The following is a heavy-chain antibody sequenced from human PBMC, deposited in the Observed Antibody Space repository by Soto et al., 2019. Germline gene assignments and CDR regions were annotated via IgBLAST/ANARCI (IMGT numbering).Heavy chain of an antibody. CDR3: ARDIDTAGRYGSFYP. CDR1: GFTFSSYG. Sequence: QVQVVESGGGVVQPGRSLRLSCAASGFTFSSYGMHWVRQAPGKGLEWVAVIWYDGSKKYYADSVKGRFTISRDDSKNTLYLQMNSLRAEDTAVYYCARDIDTAGRYGSFYPWGQGTLVTVSS. V-gene: IGHV3-33*01. J-gene: IGHJ5*02. D-gene: IGHD3-10*01. CDR2: IWYDGSKK.